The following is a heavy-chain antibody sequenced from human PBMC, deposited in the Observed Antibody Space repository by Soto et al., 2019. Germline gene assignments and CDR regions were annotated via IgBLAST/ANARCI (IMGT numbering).Heavy chain of an antibody. Sequence: GGSVKVSCKASGYTFTSYGISWVRQAPGQGLEWMGWISAYNGNTNYAQKLQGRVTMTTDTSTSTAYMELRSLRSEDTAVYYCAATFVPCYGDDLNWFDPWGQGTLVTVSS. CDR2: ISAYNGNT. CDR1: GYTFTSYG. V-gene: IGHV1-18*04. D-gene: IGHD4-17*01. J-gene: IGHJ5*02. CDR3: AATFVPCYGDDLNWFDP.